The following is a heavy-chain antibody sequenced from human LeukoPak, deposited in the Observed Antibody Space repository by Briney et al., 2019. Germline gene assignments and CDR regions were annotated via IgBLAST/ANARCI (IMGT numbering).Heavy chain of an antibody. Sequence: TPSATLSLTCTVSGGSISSYYWSWIRPPPGKGLEWIGYIYYSGSTNYNPSLKSRVTISVDTSKNQFSLKLSSVTAADTAVYYCARVLGLLWFGEFLMGGGSATRESWFDPWGQGTLVTVSS. CDR3: ARVLGLLWFGEFLMGGGSATRESWFDP. V-gene: IGHV4-59*08. CDR1: GGSISSYY. D-gene: IGHD3-10*01. CDR2: IYYSGST. J-gene: IGHJ5*02.